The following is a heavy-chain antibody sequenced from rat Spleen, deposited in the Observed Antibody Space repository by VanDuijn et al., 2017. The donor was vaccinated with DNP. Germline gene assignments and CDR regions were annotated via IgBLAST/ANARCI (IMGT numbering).Heavy chain of an antibody. CDR1: GFNFNDYW. J-gene: IGHJ2*01. V-gene: IGHV4-2*01. D-gene: IGHD1-11*01. CDR3: AKGPNFGGWSDYFDY. Sequence: EVKLVESGGGLVQPGRSLKLSCVASGFNFNDYWMGWVRQAPGKGLERIGEINKESSTINYSPSSKDKFTISRDNAQNTLYLQMNKLGSEDTAIYYCAKGPNFGGWSDYFDYWGQGVMVTVSS. CDR2: INKESSTI.